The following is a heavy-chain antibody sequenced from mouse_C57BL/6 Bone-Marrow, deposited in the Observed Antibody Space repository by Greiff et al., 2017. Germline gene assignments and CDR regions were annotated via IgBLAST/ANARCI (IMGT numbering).Heavy chain of an antibody. J-gene: IGHJ1*03. D-gene: IGHD1-1*01. Sequence: QVQLQQPGAELVRPGTSVKLSCKASGYTFTSYWTHWVKQRPGQGLEWIGVIDPSDSYTNYNQKFKGKATLHVDTSSSTAYMQLSSLTSEDSAVYYCARSPITTVVVSYWYFDVRGTGATVTGFS. CDR1: GYTFTSYW. V-gene: IGHV1-59*01. CDR2: IDPSDSYT. CDR3: ARSPITTVVVSYWYFDV.